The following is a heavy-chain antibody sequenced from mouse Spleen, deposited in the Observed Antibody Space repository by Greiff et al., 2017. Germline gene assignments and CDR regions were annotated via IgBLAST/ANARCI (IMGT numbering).Heavy chain of an antibody. CDR1: GFTFSDYG. J-gene: IGHJ4*01. CDR3: AREDGSSYYYAMDY. CDR2: ISSGSSTI. Sequence: EVKLVESGGGLVKPGGSLKLSCAASGFTFSDYGMHWVRQAPEKGLEWVAYISSGSSTIYYADTVKGRFTISRDNAKNTLFLQMTSLRSEDTAMYYCAREDGSSYYYAMDYWGQGTSVTVSS. V-gene: IGHV5-17*01. D-gene: IGHD1-1*01.